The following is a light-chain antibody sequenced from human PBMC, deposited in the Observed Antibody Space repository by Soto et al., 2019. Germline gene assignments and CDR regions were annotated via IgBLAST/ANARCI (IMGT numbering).Light chain of an antibody. V-gene: IGLV1-40*01. CDR3: QSYDSRRRGRV. Sequence: QSVLTQPPSVSGAPGQRVTISCNGSKSNIGADYGVHWYQQLPGTAPKVLIYSNTNRPSGVPERFSASKSGTSASLAITGLQIEEEADYYCQSYDSRRRGRVFGVGTKLTVL. CDR1: KSNIGADYG. J-gene: IGLJ2*01. CDR2: SNT.